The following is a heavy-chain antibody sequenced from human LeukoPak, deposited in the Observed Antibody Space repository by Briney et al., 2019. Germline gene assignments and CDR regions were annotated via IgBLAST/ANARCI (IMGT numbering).Heavy chain of an antibody. J-gene: IGHJ4*02. CDR1: GFTVSSNY. CDR2: IYSGDNT. CDR3: ARDVFFDY. Sequence: GGSLRLSCAASGFTVSSNYMSWVRQAPGKGLEWVSVIYSGDNTYYADSVKGRFTISRDNSKNTVYLQMNRLRAEDTAVYYCARDVFFDYWGQGTLVTVSS. V-gene: IGHV3-53*01.